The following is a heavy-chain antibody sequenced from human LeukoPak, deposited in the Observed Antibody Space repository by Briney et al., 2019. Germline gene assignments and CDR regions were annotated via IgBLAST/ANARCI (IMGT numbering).Heavy chain of an antibody. Sequence: GGSLRLSCAASGFTFSSYSMNWVRQAPGKGLEWVSSISSSSSYIYYADSVKGRFTISRDNAKNSLYPQMNSLRAEDTAVYYCARLMYYYDSSGYRYWGQGTLVTVSS. V-gene: IGHV3-21*01. D-gene: IGHD3-22*01. CDR1: GFTFSSYS. CDR3: ARLMYYYDSSGYRY. J-gene: IGHJ4*02. CDR2: ISSSSSYI.